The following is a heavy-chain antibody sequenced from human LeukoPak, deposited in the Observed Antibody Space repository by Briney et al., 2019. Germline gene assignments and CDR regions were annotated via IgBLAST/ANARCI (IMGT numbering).Heavy chain of an antibody. CDR2: ISGSASTT. J-gene: IGHJ3*02. CDR3: ARESAGTAFDI. Sequence: GGSLRLSCVTAGFTFTSYAMTWVRQAPGKGLEWVSVISGSASTTYYADSVKGRFTISRDNSKNTLYLQMNSLRAEDTAVYYCARESAGTAFDIWGQGTMVTVSS. D-gene: IGHD6-19*01. CDR1: GFTFTSYA. V-gene: IGHV3-23*01.